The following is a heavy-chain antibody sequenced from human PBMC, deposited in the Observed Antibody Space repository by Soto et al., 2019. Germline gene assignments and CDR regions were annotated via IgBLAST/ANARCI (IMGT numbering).Heavy chain of an antibody. D-gene: IGHD2-15*01. CDR2: IRSRANNFAT. Sequence: EVQLVESGGGLVQPGGSLKLSCAASGFIFSGSAIHWVRQASGKGLEWVGRIRSRANNFATSSAASVKGRFTFSRDDSENTAYLQMNTRKPEDTAVYYCARGQGAAVGDYYYHGMDVWGQGTTVTVSS. CDR1: GFIFSGSA. J-gene: IGHJ6*02. V-gene: IGHV3-73*02. CDR3: ARGQGAAVGDYYYHGMDV.